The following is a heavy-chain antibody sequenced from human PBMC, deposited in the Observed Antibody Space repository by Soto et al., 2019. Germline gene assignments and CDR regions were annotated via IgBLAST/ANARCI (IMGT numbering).Heavy chain of an antibody. D-gene: IGHD2-15*01. CDR3: AKAGCSGGTCYLYYFDY. J-gene: IGHJ4*02. Sequence: PGGSLRLSCAASGFTFSSYAMSWVRQAPGKGLKWVSGISGSGGSTHYADSVKGRFTISRDNSRNTLYLQMDSLRVEDSAVYSCAKAGCSGGTCYLYYFDYWGQGALVTVSA. CDR1: GFTFSSYA. CDR2: ISGSGGST. V-gene: IGHV3-23*01.